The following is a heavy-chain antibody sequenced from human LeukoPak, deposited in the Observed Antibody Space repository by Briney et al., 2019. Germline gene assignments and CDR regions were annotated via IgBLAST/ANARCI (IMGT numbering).Heavy chain of an antibody. CDR1: GFTFDDFA. Sequence: RPGGSLRLSCAASGFTFDDFAMSWVRQAPGKGLEWVSGINSNGDSAAYADSVRGRFTISRDNTKKSLDLQMKSLRGEDTAFYYCVREGVRRVPFDYWGQGTLLIVSS. J-gene: IGHJ4*02. D-gene: IGHD3-10*01. CDR2: INSNGDSA. V-gene: IGHV3-20*04. CDR3: VREGVRRVPFDY.